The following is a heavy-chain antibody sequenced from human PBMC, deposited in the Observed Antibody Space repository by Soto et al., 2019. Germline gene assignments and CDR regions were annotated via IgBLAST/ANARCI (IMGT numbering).Heavy chain of an antibody. D-gene: IGHD5-12*01. CDR2: IWNYGSDK. CDR3: ARVGHNGYDFDFYX. V-gene: IGHV3-33*01. Sequence: LRLSCAASGFTFSLYVMHWFRQAPGKGLEWVAVIWNYGSDKNYADSLKGRFTLSGDSSKNTLYLEMNSLRVEDTAVYYCARVGHNGYDFDFYXWGQGTMVTVSX. J-gene: IGHJ4*02. CDR1: GFTFSLYV.